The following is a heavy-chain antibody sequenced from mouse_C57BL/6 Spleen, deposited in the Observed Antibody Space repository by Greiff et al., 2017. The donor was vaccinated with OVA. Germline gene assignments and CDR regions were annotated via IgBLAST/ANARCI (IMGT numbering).Heavy chain of an antibody. V-gene: IGHV1-59*01. CDR3: ARDYGSSDEAMDY. CDR2: IDPSDSYT. J-gene: IGHJ4*01. CDR1: GYTFTSYW. Sequence: VQLQQSGAELVRPGTSVKLSCKASGYTFTSYWMHWVKQRPGQGLEWIGVIDPSDSYTNYNQKFKGKATLTVDTSSSTAYMQLSSLTSEDSAVYYCARDYGSSDEAMDYWGQGTSVTVSS. D-gene: IGHD1-1*01.